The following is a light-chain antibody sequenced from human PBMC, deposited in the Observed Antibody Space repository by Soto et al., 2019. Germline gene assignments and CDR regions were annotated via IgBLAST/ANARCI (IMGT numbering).Light chain of an antibody. V-gene: IGKV3-20*01. CDR2: GAS. CDR3: QQYGSSSWT. CDR1: QSVSSSY. Sequence: EIVLTQSPGTLSLSPGERATLSCRASQSVSSSYLAWYQKKPGQAPRLLIYGASSRATGTPDRFSGSGSGTDFTITISRLEPEDFAVYYCQQYGSSSWTFGQGTKVEIK. J-gene: IGKJ1*01.